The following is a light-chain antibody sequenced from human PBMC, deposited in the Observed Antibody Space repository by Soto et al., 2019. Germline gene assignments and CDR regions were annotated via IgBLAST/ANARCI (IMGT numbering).Light chain of an antibody. CDR1: QSVSSSY. J-gene: IGKJ3*01. CDR3: QQYGSSPLFT. V-gene: IGKV3-20*01. Sequence: EIVLTQSPGTLSLSPGERATLSCRASQSVSSSYVAWYQQKPGQAPRLLIYGASSRVTGIPDRFSGSGSGTDFTLTISRLEPEDFAVYYCQQYGSSPLFTFGPGTKVDI. CDR2: GAS.